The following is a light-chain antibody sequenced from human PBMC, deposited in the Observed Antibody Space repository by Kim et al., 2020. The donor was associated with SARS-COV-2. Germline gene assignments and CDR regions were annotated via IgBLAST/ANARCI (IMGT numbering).Light chain of an antibody. V-gene: IGLV3-21*01. J-gene: IGLJ3*02. CDR3: QVWDTTSDQVA. CDR1: GSGIKS. Sequence: APGKRAEITCGGSGSGIKSVQWSQQRPPQAPVLVMSYDSDRPSGIPERFSGSNSGNTATLTVSSVEAGDEADYYCQVWDTTSDQVAFGGGTQLTVL. CDR2: YDS.